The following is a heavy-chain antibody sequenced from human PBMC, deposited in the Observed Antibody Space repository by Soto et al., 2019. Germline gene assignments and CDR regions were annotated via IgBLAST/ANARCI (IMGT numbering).Heavy chain of an antibody. CDR2: IYYSGST. J-gene: IGHJ4*02. D-gene: IGHD3-22*01. CDR1: GGSISSYY. CDR3: ARGPYYYDSSGYLFDY. Sequence: PSENLSLTCTVSGGSISSYYWSWIRQPPGKGLEWIGYIYYSGSTNYNPSLKSRVTISVDTSKNQFSLKLSSVTAADTAVYYCARGPYYYDSSGYLFDYCGQGSLVIVSA. V-gene: IGHV4-59*01.